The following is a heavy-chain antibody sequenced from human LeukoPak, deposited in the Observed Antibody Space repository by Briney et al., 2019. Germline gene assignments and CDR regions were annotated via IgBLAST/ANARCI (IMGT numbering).Heavy chain of an antibody. CDR3: ARDINYYDSSGYYYDDY. CDR1: GGSISSSSYY. Sequence: SETLSLTCTVSGGSISSSSYYWGWIRQPPGKGLEWIGRISSSGSTNYNPSLKSRVTISVDTSKKQFSLKLSSVTAADTAVYYCARDINYYDSSGYYYDDYWGQGTLVTVSS. J-gene: IGHJ4*02. V-gene: IGHV4-39*07. CDR2: ISSSGST. D-gene: IGHD3-22*01.